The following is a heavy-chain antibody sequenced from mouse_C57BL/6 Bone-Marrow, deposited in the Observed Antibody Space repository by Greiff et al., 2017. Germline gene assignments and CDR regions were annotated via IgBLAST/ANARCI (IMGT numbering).Heavy chain of an antibody. Sequence: VQLQQSGPVLVKPGASVKMSCKASGYTFTDYYMNWVKQSQGKSLEWIGVINPYNGGTSYNQKFKGKATLTVDKSSRTACMELNSLTSEDSAVYYCARNCYGSAWFAYWGQGTLVTVSA. CDR1: GYTFTDYY. J-gene: IGHJ3*01. V-gene: IGHV1-19*01. CDR2: INPYNGGT. D-gene: IGHD1-1*01. CDR3: ARNCYGSAWFAY.